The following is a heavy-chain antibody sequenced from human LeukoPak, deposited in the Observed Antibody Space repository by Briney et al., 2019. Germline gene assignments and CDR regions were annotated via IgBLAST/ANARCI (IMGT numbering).Heavy chain of an antibody. V-gene: IGHV1-69*04. J-gene: IGHJ4*02. CDR1: QGTFTSYA. Sequence: SVNLSYTPSQGTFTSYAISWVRQAPGQGLEWMGRIIPILGIANYAQKFQGRVTITADKSMSTAYMELSSLRSEDTAVYYCAREGMSAMIVVAFFDYWGQGTLVTVSS. D-gene: IGHD3-22*01. CDR2: IIPILGIA. CDR3: AREGMSAMIVVAFFDY.